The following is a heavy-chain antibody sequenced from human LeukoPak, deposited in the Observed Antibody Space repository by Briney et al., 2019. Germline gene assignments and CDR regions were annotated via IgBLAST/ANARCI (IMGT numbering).Heavy chain of an antibody. Sequence: GESRKISCKGSGYSFTSYWIGWVRQMPGKGLEWMGIIYPGDSDTRYSPSFQGQVTISADKSISTAYLQWSSLKASDTAMYYCARKYYYDSSGQYYFDYWGQGTLVTVSS. V-gene: IGHV5-51*01. CDR2: IYPGDSDT. J-gene: IGHJ4*02. D-gene: IGHD3-22*01. CDR1: GYSFTSYW. CDR3: ARKYYYDSSGQYYFDY.